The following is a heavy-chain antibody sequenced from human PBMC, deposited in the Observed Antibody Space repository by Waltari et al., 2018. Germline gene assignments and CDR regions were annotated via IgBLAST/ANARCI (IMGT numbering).Heavy chain of an antibody. CDR1: GGSISSYY. V-gene: IGHV4-59*01. D-gene: IGHD2-21*02. J-gene: IGHJ4*02. CDR2: IYYSGST. Sequence: QVQLQESGPGLVKPSETLSLTCTVSGGSISSYYWSWIRQPPGKGLEWIGYIYYSGSTNYNPSLKSRVTISVDTSKNQFSLKLSSVTAADTAVYYCAGGGVVTPRYYFDYWGQGTLVTVSS. CDR3: AGGGVVTPRYYFDY.